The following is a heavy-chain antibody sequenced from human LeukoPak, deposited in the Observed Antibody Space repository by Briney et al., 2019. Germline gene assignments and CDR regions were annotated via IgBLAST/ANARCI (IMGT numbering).Heavy chain of an antibody. D-gene: IGHD2-2*01. Sequence: GASVTVSCTVSGYTLTELSMHWVRHAPGKGLEWMGGFDPEDGETIYAQKFQGRVTITEDTSTDTAYMELSSLRSEDTAVYYCATNRIVVVPAAMWGGWFDPWGQGTLVTVSS. V-gene: IGHV1-24*01. CDR2: FDPEDGET. CDR3: ATNRIVVVPAAMWGGWFDP. CDR1: GYTLTELS. J-gene: IGHJ5*02.